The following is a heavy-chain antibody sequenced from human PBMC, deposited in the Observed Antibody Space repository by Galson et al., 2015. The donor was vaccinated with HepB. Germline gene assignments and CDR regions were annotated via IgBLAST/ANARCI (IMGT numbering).Heavy chain of an antibody. CDR3: AKGSGLRTIAAADY. D-gene: IGHD6-13*01. V-gene: IGHV3-23*01. Sequence: SLRLSCAASGFTFSSYAMSWVRQAPGKGLEWVSAISGSGGSTYYADSVKGRFTISRDNSKNTLYLQMNSLRAEDTAVYYCAKGSGLRTIAAADYWGQGTLVTVSS. J-gene: IGHJ4*02. CDR1: GFTFSSYA. CDR2: ISGSGGST.